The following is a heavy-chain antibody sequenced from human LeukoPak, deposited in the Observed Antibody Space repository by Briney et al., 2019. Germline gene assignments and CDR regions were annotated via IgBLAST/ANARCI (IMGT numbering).Heavy chain of an antibody. Sequence: SETLSLTCTVSGGSISSYYWSWIRQPPGKGLEWIGYTYYSGSTNYNPSLKSRVTISVDTSKNQFSLKLSSVTAADTAVYYCARDVVTPSITIFGVVENWFDPWGQGTLVTVSS. CDR3: ARDVVTPSITIFGVVENWFDP. V-gene: IGHV4-59*01. CDR1: GGSISSYY. CDR2: TYYSGST. D-gene: IGHD3-3*01. J-gene: IGHJ5*02.